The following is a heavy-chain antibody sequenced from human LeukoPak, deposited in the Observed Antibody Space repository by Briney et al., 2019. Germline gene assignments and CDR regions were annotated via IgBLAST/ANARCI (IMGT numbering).Heavy chain of an antibody. CDR2: IYSGGST. D-gene: IGHD2-15*01. J-gene: IGHJ4*02. CDR1: GFTVSSNY. Sequence: GGSLRLSCAASGFTVSSNYMSWVRQAPGKGLEWVSVIYSGGSTYYADSVKGRFTISRDNSKNTLYLQMNSLRAEDTAVYYCAKETRADTNYDYWGQGTLVTVSS. V-gene: IGHV3-53*05. CDR3: AKETRADTNYDY.